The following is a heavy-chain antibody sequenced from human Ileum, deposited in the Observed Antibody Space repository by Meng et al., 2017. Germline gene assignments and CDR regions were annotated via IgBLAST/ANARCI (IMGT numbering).Heavy chain of an antibody. CDR1: GYTFTSYM. V-gene: IGHV1-3*01. CDR2: INAGAGDT. CDR3: ARDVINGHTDAFDI. Sequence: ASVKVSCKASGYTFTSYMMHWVRQAPGQRLEWMGTINAGAGDTAYSQKFQGRVTMTRDTSANTGYMEVSSLTSEDTAVYFCARDVINGHTDAFDIWGQGTVVTVSS. D-gene: IGHD2-8*01. J-gene: IGHJ3*02.